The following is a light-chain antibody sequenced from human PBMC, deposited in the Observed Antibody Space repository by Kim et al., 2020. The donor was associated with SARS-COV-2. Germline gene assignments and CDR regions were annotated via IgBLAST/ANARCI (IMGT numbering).Light chain of an antibody. J-gene: IGKJ1*01. CDR2: GAS. Sequence: VSPGERATLSCRASQSVSSNLAWYQQKPGQAPRLLIYGASTRATGIPARFSGSGSGTEFTLTITSLQSEDFAVYYCQQYNNWLWTFGQGTKVDIK. CDR3: QQYNNWLWT. V-gene: IGKV3-15*01. CDR1: QSVSSN.